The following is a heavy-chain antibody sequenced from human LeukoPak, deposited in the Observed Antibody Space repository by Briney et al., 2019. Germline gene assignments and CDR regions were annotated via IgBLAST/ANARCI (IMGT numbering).Heavy chain of an antibody. CDR1: GFTFDDYG. V-gene: IGHV3-20*04. D-gene: IGHD1-26*01. CDR2: INWNGGNT. CDR3: AGTSDGNWFDP. Sequence: GGSLRLSCAASGFTFDDYGMSWVRQGPGKGLGWVSGINWNGGNTGYADSVKGRFTIFRDNAKNSLYLEMDSLRVEDTALYYCAGTSDGNWFDPWGQGTLVTVSS. J-gene: IGHJ5*02.